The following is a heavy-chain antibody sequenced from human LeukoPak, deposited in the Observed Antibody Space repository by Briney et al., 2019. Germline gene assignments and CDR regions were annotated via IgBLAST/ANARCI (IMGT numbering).Heavy chain of an antibody. V-gene: IGHV4-34*01. J-gene: IGHJ6*03. Sequence: SETLSLTCAVYGGSFSDYSWSWIRQTPGKGLEWIGEINHSGGTNTNPSLKSRVIMSVDTSKNQFSLKVSSVTAADTAVYFCARVGYSFSINDWSRIGLGAYATKCHYYRDVWGKGTTVIVSS. CDR2: INHSGGT. D-gene: IGHD5-18*01. CDR3: ARVGYSFSINDWSRIGLGAYATKCHYYRDV. CDR1: GGSFSDYS.